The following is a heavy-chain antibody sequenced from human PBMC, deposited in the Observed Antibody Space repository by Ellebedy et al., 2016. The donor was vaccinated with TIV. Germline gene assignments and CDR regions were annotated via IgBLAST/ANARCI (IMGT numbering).Heavy chain of an antibody. CDR3: AREYCSGGNCYAGFDY. CDR2: IKQDGSEK. CDR1: GFSFSNYW. Sequence: GESLKISCAASGFSFSNYWMNWVRQVPGKGPEWVANIKQDGSEKHYVDSVKGRFTISRDNAKNSLYLQMNSLRTEDTAVYYCAREYCSGGNCYAGFDYWGQGTLVTVSS. J-gene: IGHJ4*02. V-gene: IGHV3-7*03. D-gene: IGHD2-15*01.